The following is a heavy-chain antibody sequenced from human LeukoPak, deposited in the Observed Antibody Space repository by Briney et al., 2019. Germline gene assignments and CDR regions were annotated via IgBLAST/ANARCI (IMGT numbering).Heavy chain of an antibody. CDR1: GFTFSNAW. CDR2: IKSRTDGVKT. Sequence: PGGSLRLSCAASGFTFSNAWMGWVRQAPGKGLEWVGRIKSRTDGVKTDYAAPVKGRFTISRDDSKNTLYLQMNSLKTEDTAVYYCTTVSSGYSSGWYVGPIDYWGQGTLVTVSS. V-gene: IGHV3-15*01. CDR3: TTVSSGYSSGWYVGPIDY. D-gene: IGHD6-19*01. J-gene: IGHJ4*02.